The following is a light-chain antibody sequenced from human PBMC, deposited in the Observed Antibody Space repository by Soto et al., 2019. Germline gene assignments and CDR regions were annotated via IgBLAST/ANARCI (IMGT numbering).Light chain of an antibody. CDR1: QSIDNW. CDR3: QQYSSFPWT. V-gene: IGKV1-5*01. CDR2: DAS. J-gene: IGKJ1*01. Sequence: IPMTQSPSTLSASVGDRVTITCRASQSIDNWLAWYQQKPGRAPNLLIYDASNLETGVPSRFSGSSSGTEFTLTIGSLKPDDFATYYCQQYSSFPWTFGQGTKVDVK.